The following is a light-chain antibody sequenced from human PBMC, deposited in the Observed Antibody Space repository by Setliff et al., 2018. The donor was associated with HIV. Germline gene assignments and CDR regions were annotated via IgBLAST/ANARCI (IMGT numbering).Light chain of an antibody. J-gene: IGLJ1*01. Sequence: QSVLAQPASVSGSPGQSITISCTGTSTDVGTYNLVSWYQQHPGKAPKVMIYEVSKRPSGISNRFPGSKSGNTASLTISGLQPEDESDYYCCSYASGSTSRFVFGTGTKVTVL. CDR2: EVS. CDR3: CSYASGSTSRFV. CDR1: STDVGTYNL. V-gene: IGLV2-23*02.